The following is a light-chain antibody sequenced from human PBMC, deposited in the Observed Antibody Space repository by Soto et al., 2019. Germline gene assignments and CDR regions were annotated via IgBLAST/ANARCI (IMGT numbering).Light chain of an antibody. CDR2: GAS. V-gene: IGKV3-20*01. J-gene: IGKJ4*01. Sequence: EIVLTQSPGTLSLSPGERATLSCRASQSVSSSYLAWYQQKPGQAPRLLIYGASNRATGIPDRFSGSGSGTDFTLTISRLEPEDFAVYHCQQYDTSPLTFGGGTKVDIK. CDR3: QQYDTSPLT. CDR1: QSVSSSY.